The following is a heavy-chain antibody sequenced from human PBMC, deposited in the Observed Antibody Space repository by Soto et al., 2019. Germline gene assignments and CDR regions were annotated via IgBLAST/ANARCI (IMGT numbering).Heavy chain of an antibody. CDR1: GVSVTSAGYH. CDR2: QTGST. V-gene: IGHV4-61*08. J-gene: IGHJ4*02. Sequence: QVQVQESGPGLVKPSETLSLTCTVSGVSVTSAGYHLTWIRQPPGKGLEWIGQTGSTNYNPSLKRRITISVDTSKNQFSLNLSSVTSADTAIYYCGVYKAGSGGNGYCGQGTLVTISS. D-gene: IGHD6-19*01. CDR3: GVYKAGSGGNGY.